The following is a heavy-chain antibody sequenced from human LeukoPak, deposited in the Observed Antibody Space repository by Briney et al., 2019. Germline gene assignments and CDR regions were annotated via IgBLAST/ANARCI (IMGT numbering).Heavy chain of an antibody. CDR1: GFTFSSHA. CDR2: ISGSGGST. J-gene: IGHJ4*02. V-gene: IGHV3-23*01. Sequence: GGSLRLSCPASGFTFSSHAMSWVRQAPGKGLGWVSSISGSGGSTYYADSVKGRFTISRDNSKNTLHLQMNSLRAEDTAVYYCAKQVGLGPNFDYWGQGTLVTVSS. D-gene: IGHD3-16*01. CDR3: AKQVGLGPNFDY.